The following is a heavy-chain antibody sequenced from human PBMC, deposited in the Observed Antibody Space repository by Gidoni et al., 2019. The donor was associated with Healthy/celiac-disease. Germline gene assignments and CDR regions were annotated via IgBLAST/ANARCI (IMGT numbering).Heavy chain of an antibody. J-gene: IGHJ4*02. CDR3: ARDITMVRGVIKHDY. V-gene: IGHV3-30-3*01. Sequence: QVQLVESGGGVVQPGRSLRLSCSASGFTFSSYAMHWVRQAPGKGLEWVAVISYDGSNKYYADSVKGRFTISRDNSKNTLYLQMNSLRAEDTAVYYCARDITMVRGVIKHDYWGQGTLVTVSA. CDR1: GFTFSSYA. CDR2: ISYDGSNK. D-gene: IGHD3-10*01.